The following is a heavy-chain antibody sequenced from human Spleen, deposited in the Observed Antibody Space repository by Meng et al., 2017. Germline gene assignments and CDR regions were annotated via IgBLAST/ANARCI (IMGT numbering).Heavy chain of an antibody. J-gene: IGHJ4*02. CDR1: GFTVSSNY. V-gene: IGHV3-23*01. CDR2: ISGSGGST. Sequence: GGSLRLSCAASGFTVSSNYMSWVRQAPGKGLEWVSAISGSGGSTYYADSVKGRFTISRDNSKNTLYLQMNSLRAEDTAVYYCAKSIKGFLEWLSLGYVDYWGQGTLVTVSS. D-gene: IGHD3-3*01. CDR3: AKSIKGFLEWLSLGYVDY.